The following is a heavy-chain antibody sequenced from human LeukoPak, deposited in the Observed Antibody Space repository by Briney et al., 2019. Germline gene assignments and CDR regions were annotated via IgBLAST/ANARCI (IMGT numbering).Heavy chain of an antibody. Sequence: SQTLSLTCTASGGSISSGSYYWSWIRQPAGKGLEWIGRIYTSGSTNYNPSLKSRVTISVDTSKNQFSLKLSSVTAADTAVYYCARAAAPGLDYWGQGILVTVSS. D-gene: IGHD6-13*01. CDR3: ARAAAPGLDY. J-gene: IGHJ4*02. CDR2: IYTSGST. CDR1: GGSISSGSYY. V-gene: IGHV4-61*02.